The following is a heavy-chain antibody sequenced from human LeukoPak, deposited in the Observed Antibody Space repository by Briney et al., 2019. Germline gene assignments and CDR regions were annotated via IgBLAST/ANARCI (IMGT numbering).Heavy chain of an antibody. D-gene: IGHD4-17*01. Sequence: GGSLRLSCGASGFTFRRHWMGWVRQATGKGLEWVANRKQDASQYYVESVMGRFIISRDNAKNSLSLQMNSLRLEDTSVYYCARGPDFGDRLDYFDYWGQGTLVTVSS. CDR1: GFTFRRHW. CDR3: ARGPDFGDRLDYFDY. J-gene: IGHJ4*02. CDR2: RKQDASQ. V-gene: IGHV3-7*01.